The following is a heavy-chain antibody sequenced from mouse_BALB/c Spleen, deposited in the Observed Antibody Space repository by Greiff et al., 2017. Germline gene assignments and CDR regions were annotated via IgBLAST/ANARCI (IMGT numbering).Heavy chain of an antibody. J-gene: IGHJ3*01. CDR3: TRSYYGSVWFAY. CDR1: GYTFTSYY. D-gene: IGHD1-1*01. V-gene: IGHV1S81*02. CDR2: INPSNGGT. Sequence: QVQLQQPGAELVKPGASVKLSCKASGYTFTSYYMYWVKQRPGQGLEWIGGINPSNGGTNFNEKFKSKATLTVDKSSSTAYMQLSSLTSEDSAVYYCTRSYYGSVWFAYWGQGTLVTVSA.